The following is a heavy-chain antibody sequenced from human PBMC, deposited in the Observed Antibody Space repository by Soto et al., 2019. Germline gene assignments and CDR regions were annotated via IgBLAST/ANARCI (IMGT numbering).Heavy chain of an antibody. CDR3: ARGGIAAAGRYYYGMDV. V-gene: IGHV1-2*02. J-gene: IGHJ6*02. CDR1: GYTFTGYY. D-gene: IGHD6-13*01. CDR2: INPNSGGT. Sequence: ASVKVSCKASGYTFTGYYMHWVRQAPGQGLEWMGWINPNSGGTNYAQKFQGRVTMTRDTSISTAYMELSRLRSDDTAVYYCARGGIAAAGRYYYGMDVWGQGTTVTVSS.